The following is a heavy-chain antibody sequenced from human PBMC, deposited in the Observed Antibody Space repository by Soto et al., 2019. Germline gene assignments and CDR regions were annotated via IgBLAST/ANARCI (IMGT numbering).Heavy chain of an antibody. CDR2: IYHSGST. CDR1: GGSISSGGYS. J-gene: IGHJ4*02. D-gene: IGHD6-19*01. V-gene: IGHV4-30-2*01. Sequence: SETLSLTCAVSGGSISSGGYSWSWIRQPPGKGLEWIGYIYHSGSTYYDPSLKSRVTISVDRSKNQFSLKLSSVTAADTAVYYCAREEYSSGCHYFDYWGQGTLVTVSS. CDR3: AREEYSSGCHYFDY.